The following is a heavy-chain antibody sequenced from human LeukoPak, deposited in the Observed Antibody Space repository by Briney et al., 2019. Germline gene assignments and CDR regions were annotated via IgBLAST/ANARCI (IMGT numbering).Heavy chain of an antibody. Sequence: GGSLRLSCAASGFTVSSNYMSWVRQAPGKGLEWVSVIYSGGSTYYADSVKGRFTISRDNSKNTLYLQMNSLRAEDTAVYYCASKTYYSPHYYYGMDVWGQGTTVTVSS. CDR2: IYSGGST. D-gene: IGHD3-10*01. CDR3: ASKTYYSPHYYYGMDV. CDR1: GFTVSSNY. J-gene: IGHJ6*02. V-gene: IGHV3-53*01.